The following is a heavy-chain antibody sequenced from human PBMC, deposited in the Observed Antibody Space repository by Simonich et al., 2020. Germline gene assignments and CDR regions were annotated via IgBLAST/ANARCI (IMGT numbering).Heavy chain of an antibody. J-gene: IGHJ4*02. Sequence: EVQLVESGGGLVKPGGSLRLSCAASGFTFSSYSMNWVRQAPGKGLEWVSSIRSINSYNNYADPVKGRFTIARNNAKNSLYLKMNSLGAEDTAVYYCARANERDYWGQGTLVTVSS. CDR2: IRSINSYN. CDR1: GFTFSSYS. D-gene: IGHD1-1*01. CDR3: ARANERDY. V-gene: IGHV3-21*01.